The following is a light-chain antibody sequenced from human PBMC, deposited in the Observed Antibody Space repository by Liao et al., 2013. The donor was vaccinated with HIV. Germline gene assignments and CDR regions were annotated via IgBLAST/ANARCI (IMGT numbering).Light chain of an antibody. V-gene: IGLV3-21*04. CDR3: QVWDSSSDHRI. Sequence: SYVLTQPPSVSVAPGKTARITCGGDNIGDKGVHWYQQKPGQAPTLVIYYDTNRPSGIPERFSGSNPGITATLTISRVEAGDEADYYCQVWDSSSDHRIFGTGTKVTVL. J-gene: IGLJ1*01. CDR2: YDT. CDR1: NIGDKG.